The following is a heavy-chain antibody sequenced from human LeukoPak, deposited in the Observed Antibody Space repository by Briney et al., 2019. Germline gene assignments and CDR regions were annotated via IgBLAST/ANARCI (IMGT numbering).Heavy chain of an antibody. CDR3: ARGIHYYDSSGPFDYYYYGMDV. CDR2: MNPNSGNA. V-gene: IGHV1-8*01. Sequence: ASVTVSCTASGYTFTSYDINWVRQATGQGLEWMGWMNPNSGNAGYAQKFQGRVTMTRNTSISTAYMELSSLRSEDTAVYYCARGIHYYDSSGPFDYYYYGMDVWGQGTTVTVSS. D-gene: IGHD3-22*01. CDR1: GYTFTSYD. J-gene: IGHJ6*02.